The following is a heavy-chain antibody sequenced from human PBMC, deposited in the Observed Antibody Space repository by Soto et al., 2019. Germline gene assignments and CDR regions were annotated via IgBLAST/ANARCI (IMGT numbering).Heavy chain of an antibody. CDR1: GFTFSNAW. Sequence: GGSLRLSCAASGFTFSNAWMSWVRQAPGKGLEWVGRIKSKTDGGTTDYAAPVKGRFTISKDEAKNTQYLKMNSLKTEDKGVDYGNTDSLCTMVRGGSTASDYYGMDVWGQGTMVTVSS. J-gene: IGHJ6*02. V-gene: IGHV3-15*01. D-gene: IGHD3-10*01. CDR2: IKSKTDGGTT. CDR3: NTDSLCTMVRGGSTASDYYGMDV.